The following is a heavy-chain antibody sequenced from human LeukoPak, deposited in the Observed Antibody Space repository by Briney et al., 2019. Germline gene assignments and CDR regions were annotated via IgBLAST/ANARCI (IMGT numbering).Heavy chain of an antibody. J-gene: IGHJ4*02. CDR2: ISWDSGSI. Sequence: PGRSLRLSCAASGFTFDDYAMHWVRQAPGKGLEWVSGISWDSGSIGYADSVKGRFTISRDNAKNSPYLQMNSLRAEDMALYYCAKGDTAMVVWGLFDYWGQGTLVTVSS. D-gene: IGHD5-18*01. CDR3: AKGDTAMVVWGLFDY. V-gene: IGHV3-9*03. CDR1: GFTFDDYA.